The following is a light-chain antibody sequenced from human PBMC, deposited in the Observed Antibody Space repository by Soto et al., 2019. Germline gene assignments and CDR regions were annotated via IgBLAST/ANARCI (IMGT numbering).Light chain of an antibody. J-gene: IGKJ4*01. CDR1: QSVSSN. Sequence: EIVMTKSPATLSVSPGERATLSCRASQSVSSNFAWYQQKPGQAPRLLIYGASTRATGIPARLSRSGSGTEFTLTISSLQFEDFAVYYCQQYNNWPPLTFGGGTKVEIK. V-gene: IGKV3-15*01. CDR3: QQYNNWPPLT. CDR2: GAS.